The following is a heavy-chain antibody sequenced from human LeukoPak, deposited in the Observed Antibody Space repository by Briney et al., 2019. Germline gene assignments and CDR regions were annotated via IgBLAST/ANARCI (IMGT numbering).Heavy chain of an antibody. CDR2: IYSGGST. V-gene: IGHV3-53*01. J-gene: IGHJ6*03. CDR1: GFTVSSNY. CDR3: ASPSNYYYYYYMDV. D-gene: IGHD4-11*01. Sequence: GGSLRLSCAASGFTVSSNYMSWVRQAPGKGLEWVSVIYSGGSTYYADSVKGRFTISRDNSKNTLYLQMNSLRAEDTAVYYCASPSNYYYYYYMDVWGKGTTVTVSS.